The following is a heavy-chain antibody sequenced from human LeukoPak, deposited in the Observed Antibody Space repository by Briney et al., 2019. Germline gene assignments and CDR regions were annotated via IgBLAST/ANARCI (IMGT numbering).Heavy chain of an antibody. CDR3: AKGGYCSSTSCYHNWFDP. V-gene: IGHV3-23*01. CDR2: ISGSGGST. CDR1: GFTFSSYA. D-gene: IGHD2-2*01. J-gene: IGHJ5*02. Sequence: GGSLRLSCAASGFTFSSYAMSWVRQAPGKGLEWVSAISGSGGSTYYADSVKGRFTISRDNSKNTLYLQMNSLRAEDTAVYYCAKGGYCSSTSCYHNWFDPGGQGTLVTVSA.